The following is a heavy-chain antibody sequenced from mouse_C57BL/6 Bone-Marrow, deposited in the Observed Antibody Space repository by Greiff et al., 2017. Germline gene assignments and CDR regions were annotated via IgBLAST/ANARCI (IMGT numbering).Heavy chain of an antibody. CDR1: GYTFTSYG. Sequence: VQLQQSGAELARPGASEKLSCKASGYTFTSYGISWVKQRTGQGLEWIGEIYPRSGNTYYNEKFKGKATLTADKSSSTAYMELRSLTSEDSAVYFCAREGDYDDYWGQGTTLTVSS. CDR3: AREGDYDDY. V-gene: IGHV1-81*01. J-gene: IGHJ2*01. CDR2: IYPRSGNT. D-gene: IGHD2-4*01.